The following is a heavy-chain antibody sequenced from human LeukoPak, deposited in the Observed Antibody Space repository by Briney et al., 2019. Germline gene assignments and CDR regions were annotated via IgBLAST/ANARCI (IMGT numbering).Heavy chain of an antibody. Sequence: GGSLRLSCAASGFTFSTYTMNWVRQAPGKGLEWISAISSSTTYIYYADSVKGRFTISRDNAKNSLFLQMNSLRAEDTAVYYCAGGYCSAGSCYKGDYWGQGTLVTVSS. D-gene: IGHD2-15*01. CDR3: AGGYCSAGSCYKGDY. CDR2: ISSSTTYI. V-gene: IGHV3-21*06. CDR1: GFTFSTYT. J-gene: IGHJ4*02.